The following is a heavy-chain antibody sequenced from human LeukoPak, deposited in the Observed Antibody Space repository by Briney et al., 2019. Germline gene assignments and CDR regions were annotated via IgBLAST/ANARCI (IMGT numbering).Heavy chain of an antibody. Sequence: ASVKVSCKASGGTFSSYAISWVRQAPGQGLEWMGGIIPIFGTANYAQKFQGRVTMTTDTSTSTAYMELRSLRSDDTAVYYCARVIGGIFSGSYPIDYWGQGTLVTVSS. CDR2: IIPIFGTA. D-gene: IGHD1-26*01. CDR3: ARVIGGIFSGSYPIDY. V-gene: IGHV1-69*05. J-gene: IGHJ4*02. CDR1: GGTFSSYA.